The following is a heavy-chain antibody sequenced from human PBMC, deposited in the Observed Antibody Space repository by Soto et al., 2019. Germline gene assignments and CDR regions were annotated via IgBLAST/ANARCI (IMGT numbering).Heavy chain of an antibody. J-gene: IGHJ4*02. Sequence: SQTLSLTCAISGDSVSSNSAAWNWIRQSPSRGLEWLGRTYYRSKWYNDYAVSVKSRITINSDTSRNQFSLQLNSVTPEDTAVYYCARDRWYSTNWYPSSAFDYWGQGTLVTVSS. CDR2: TYYRSKWYN. CDR1: GDSVSSNSAA. D-gene: IGHD6-13*01. CDR3: ARDRWYSTNWYPSSAFDY. V-gene: IGHV6-1*01.